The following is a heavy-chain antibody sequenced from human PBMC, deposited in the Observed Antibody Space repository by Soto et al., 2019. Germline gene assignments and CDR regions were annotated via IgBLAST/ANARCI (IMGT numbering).Heavy chain of an antibody. CDR3: ARLRYDSSGYYWFDP. D-gene: IGHD3-22*01. J-gene: IGHJ5*02. CDR2: IYYSGST. Sequence: QLQLQESGPGLVKPSETLSLTCTVSGGSISSNSYYWGWIRQPPGKGLEWIGAIYYSGSTYDNPSLKSRVTISVDTSKNQFSLKLSSVTAADTAVYYCARLRYDSSGYYWFDPWGQGTLVTVSS. V-gene: IGHV4-39*01. CDR1: GGSISSNSYY.